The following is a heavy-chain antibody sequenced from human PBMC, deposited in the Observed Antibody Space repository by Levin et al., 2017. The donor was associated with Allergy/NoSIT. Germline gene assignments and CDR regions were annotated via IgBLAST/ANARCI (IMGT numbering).Heavy chain of an antibody. J-gene: IGHJ3*02. Sequence: SETLSLTCTVSGGSISSYYWSWIRQPPGKGLEWIGYIYYSGSTNYNPSLKSRVTISVDTSKNQFSLKLSSVTAADTAVYYCARVWYGDYGFPDAFDIWGQGTMVTVSS. CDR2: IYYSGST. D-gene: IGHD4-17*01. CDR3: ARVWYGDYGFPDAFDI. V-gene: IGHV4-59*01. CDR1: GGSISSYY.